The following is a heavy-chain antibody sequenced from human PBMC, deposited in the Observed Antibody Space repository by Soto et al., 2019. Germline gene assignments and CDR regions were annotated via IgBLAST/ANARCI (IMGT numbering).Heavy chain of an antibody. J-gene: IGHJ5*02. CDR3: ARLVVVAPVANA. D-gene: IGHD2-2*01. CDR2: ILYTGTT. CDR1: GGSINYNTYY. Sequence: SETLSLTCSVSGGSINYNTYYWGWIPQPPGKGLEWVGGILYTGTTYYRPSLKDRVTISVDTSKNSFSLNLTSVTAADTAVYFCARLVVVAPVANAWGQGTLVTVSS. V-gene: IGHV4-39*02.